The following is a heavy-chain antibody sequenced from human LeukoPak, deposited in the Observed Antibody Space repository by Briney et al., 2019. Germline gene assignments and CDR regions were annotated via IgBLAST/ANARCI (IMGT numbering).Heavy chain of an antibody. CDR2: IYYSGST. CDR1: GGSISSYY. CDR3: ARRAIVVVPAAPYYYYYMDV. D-gene: IGHD2-2*01. V-gene: IGHV4-59*08. Sequence: SETLSLTCTVSGGSISSYYWSWIRQPPGKGPEWIGYIYYSGSTNYNPSLKSRVTISVDTSKNQFSLKLSSVTAADTAVYYCARRAIVVVPAAPYYYYYMDVWGKGTTVTVSS. J-gene: IGHJ6*03.